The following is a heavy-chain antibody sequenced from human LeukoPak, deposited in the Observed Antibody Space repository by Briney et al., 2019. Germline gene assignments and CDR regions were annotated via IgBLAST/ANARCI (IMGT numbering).Heavy chain of an antibody. Sequence: GGSLRLSCAASGFTFSTYSFSWVRQAPGKGLEWGSGISATGGDTYYADSVKCRFTISRDNSRTTVSLQMNSLRVDDTATYYCAKDVRRCNGACTWGQGTLVTVSS. D-gene: IGHD2-8*01. CDR1: GFTFSTYS. CDR3: AKDVRRCNGACT. V-gene: IGHV3-23*01. J-gene: IGHJ5*02. CDR2: ISATGGDT.